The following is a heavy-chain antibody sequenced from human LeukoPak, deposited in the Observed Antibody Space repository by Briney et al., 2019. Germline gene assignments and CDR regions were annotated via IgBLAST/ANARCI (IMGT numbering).Heavy chain of an antibody. V-gene: IGHV6-1*01. D-gene: IGHD6-13*01. Sequence: SQTLSLTCAISGDSVSSNSAAWNWIRQSPSRGLEWLGRTYYRSKWYNDYAVSVKSRITINPDTSKNQFSLQLNSVTPEDTAVYYCARGRAYSSSWYFEPLRHWFDPWGRGTLVTVSS. CDR2: TYYRSKWYN. CDR1: GDSVSSNSAA. CDR3: ARGRAYSSSWYFEPLRHWFDP. J-gene: IGHJ5*02.